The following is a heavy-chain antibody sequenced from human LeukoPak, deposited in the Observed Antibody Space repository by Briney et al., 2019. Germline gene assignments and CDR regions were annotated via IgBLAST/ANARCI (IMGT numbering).Heavy chain of an antibody. CDR1: GYTFSNYD. Sequence: GASVTVSCKASGYTFSNYDINWVRQATGQGLEWMGWMNPNSGNTGYTQKFQGRVTITRNTSISTAYMELSSLRSEDTAVYYCARGPFTSGARYFDYWGQGTLVTVSS. CDR2: MNPNSGNT. CDR3: ARGPFTSGARYFDY. V-gene: IGHV1-8*03. J-gene: IGHJ4*02. D-gene: IGHD6-19*01.